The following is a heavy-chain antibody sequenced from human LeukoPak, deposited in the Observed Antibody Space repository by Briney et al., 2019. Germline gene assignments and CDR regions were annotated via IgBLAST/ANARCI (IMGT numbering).Heavy chain of an antibody. Sequence: SVKVSCKASGGTFSSYAISWVRQAPGQGLEWMGRIIPIFGTANYAQKFQGRVTVTTDESTSTAYMELSSLRSEDTAVYYCARVSRFLEWYLFDYWGQGTLVTVSS. V-gene: IGHV1-69*05. CDR3: ARVSRFLEWYLFDY. CDR2: IIPIFGTA. J-gene: IGHJ4*02. CDR1: GGTFSSYA. D-gene: IGHD3-3*01.